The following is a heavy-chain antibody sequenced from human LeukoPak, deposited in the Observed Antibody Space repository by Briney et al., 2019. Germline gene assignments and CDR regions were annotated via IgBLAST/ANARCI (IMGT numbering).Heavy chain of an antibody. CDR2: INPSGGST. CDR1: GYTFTSYY. D-gene: IGHD3-22*01. CDR3: ARDPRTHYYDSSGPFDY. V-gene: IGHV1-46*01. Sequence: ASVKVSRKASGYTFTSYYMHWVRQAPGQGLEWMGIINPSGGSTSYAQKFQGRVTMTRDTSTSTVYMELSSLRSEDTAVYYCARDPRTHYYDSSGPFDYWGQGTLVTVSS. J-gene: IGHJ4*02.